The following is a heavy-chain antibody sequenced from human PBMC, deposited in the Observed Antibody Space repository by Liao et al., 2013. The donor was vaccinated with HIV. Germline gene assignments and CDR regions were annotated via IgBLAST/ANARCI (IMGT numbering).Heavy chain of an antibody. Sequence: QVQLQESGPGLVKPSQTLSLTCTVSGGSISSGSYYWSWIRQPAGKGLEWIGRIYTSGSTNYNPSLKSRVTISVDTSKNQFSLKLSSVTAADTAVYYCARFYCSGGSCYSEFMPEYYFDYWGQGNPGSPSPQ. J-gene: IGHJ4*02. CDR1: GGSISSGSYY. D-gene: IGHD2-15*01. CDR3: ARFYCSGGSCYSEFMPEYYFDY. CDR2: IYTSGST. V-gene: IGHV4-61*02.